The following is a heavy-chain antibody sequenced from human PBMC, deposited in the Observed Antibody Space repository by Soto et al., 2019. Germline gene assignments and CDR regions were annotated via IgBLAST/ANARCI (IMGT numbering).Heavy chain of an antibody. CDR1: GDSISRNGYF. CDR2: IYYSGSS. J-gene: IGHJ6*02. V-gene: IGHV4-31*03. CDR3: ARGTMLRGPGYYYAMDV. D-gene: IGHD3-10*01. Sequence: SETLSLTCTVSGDSISRNGYFWTWIRQHPGKGLEWIGYIYYSGSSYYNPSLKSRVIISVDTSKNHFSLNLTAVTAADTAVYYCARGTMLRGPGYYYAMDVWDQGTTVTVSS.